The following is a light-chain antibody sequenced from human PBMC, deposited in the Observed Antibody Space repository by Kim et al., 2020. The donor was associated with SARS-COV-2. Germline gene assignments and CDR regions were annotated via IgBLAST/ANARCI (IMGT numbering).Light chain of an antibody. CDR3: ASFTISHTYV. Sequence: QSALTQPASVSGSPGQSITISCTGTSSDIGSYEYVSWYQQQTGKAPKLMIHDVTERPSGVSHRFSGSKSGNTASLTISGLLAEDEADYYCASFTISHTYVFGTGTKSPS. CDR2: DVT. CDR1: SSDIGSYEY. J-gene: IGLJ1*01. V-gene: IGLV2-14*03.